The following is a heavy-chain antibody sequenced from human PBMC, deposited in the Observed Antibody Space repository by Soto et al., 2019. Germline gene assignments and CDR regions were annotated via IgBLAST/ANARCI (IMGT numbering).Heavy chain of an antibody. CDR1: GGSISSYY. Sequence: PSETLSLTCTVSGGSISSYYWSWIRQPPGKGLGWIGYISYSGSTNYNPPLKSRVTVSVHTSKNQFSMTLSSVTAADTAVYSWARRGGGCDFDYWGQGTLVTVSS. J-gene: IGHJ4*02. V-gene: IGHV4-59*12. CDR2: ISYSGST. D-gene: IGHD6-19*01. CDR3: ARRGGGCDFDY.